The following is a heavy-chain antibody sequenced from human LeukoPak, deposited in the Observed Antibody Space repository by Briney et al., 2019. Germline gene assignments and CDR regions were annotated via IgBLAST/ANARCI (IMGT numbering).Heavy chain of an antibody. D-gene: IGHD6-13*01. CDR2: ISGSGGST. V-gene: IGHV3-23*01. CDR3: AKVVAAATIDY. J-gene: IGHJ4*02. CDR1: GFTFDDYA. Sequence: GRSLRPSCAASGFTFDDYATHWVRQAPGKGLEWVSGISGSGGSTYYADSVKGRFTISRDNSKNTLYLQMNSLRAEDTAVYYCAKVVAAATIDYWGQGTLVTVSS.